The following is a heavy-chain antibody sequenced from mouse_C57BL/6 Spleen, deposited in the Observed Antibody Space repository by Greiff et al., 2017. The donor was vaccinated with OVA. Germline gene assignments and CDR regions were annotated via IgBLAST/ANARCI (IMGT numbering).Heavy chain of an antibody. CDR1: GFTFSSYG. V-gene: IGHV5-6*01. J-gene: IGHJ3*01. Sequence: EVQLMESGGDLVKPGGSLKLSCAASGFTFSSYGLSWVRQTPDKRLEWVATISSGGSYTYYPDSVKGRFTISRDNAKNTLYLQMSSLKAEDTAMYYCARHGDSSGLFAYWGQGTLVTVSA. CDR3: ARHGDSSGLFAY. D-gene: IGHD3-2*02. CDR2: ISSGGSYT.